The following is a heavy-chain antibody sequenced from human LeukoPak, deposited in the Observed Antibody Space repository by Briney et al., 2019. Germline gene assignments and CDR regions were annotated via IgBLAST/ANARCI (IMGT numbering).Heavy chain of an antibody. V-gene: IGHV3-33*06. Sequence: PGRSLRLSCAASGFTFSSYGMHWVRQAPGKGLEWVAVIWYDGSNKYYAESVKGRFTISRDNSKNTLYLQMNSLRAEDTAVYYCAKDYPTPAHWGQGTLATVSS. J-gene: IGHJ4*02. CDR2: IWYDGSNK. CDR3: AKDYPTPAH. CDR1: GFTFSSYG.